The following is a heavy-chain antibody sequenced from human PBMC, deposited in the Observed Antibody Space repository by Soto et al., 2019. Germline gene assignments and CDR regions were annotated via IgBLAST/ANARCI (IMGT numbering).Heavy chain of an antibody. CDR2: ISYDGSNK. CDR3: ARSPGYSYGPDY. D-gene: IGHD5-18*01. J-gene: IGHJ4*02. CDR1: GFTFSSYA. Sequence: QVQLVESGGGVVQPGRSLRLSCAASGFTFSSYAMHWVRQAPGKGLEWVAVISYDGSNKYYADSVKGRFTISRDNSKITLYLQMNSLRAEDTAVYYCARSPGYSYGPDYWCQGTLVTVSS. V-gene: IGHV3-30-3*01.